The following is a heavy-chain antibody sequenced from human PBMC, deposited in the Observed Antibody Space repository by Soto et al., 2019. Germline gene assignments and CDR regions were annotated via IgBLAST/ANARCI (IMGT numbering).Heavy chain of an antibody. J-gene: IGHJ6*02. CDR1: GYTFSSYS. Sequence: PGGSLRLSCAASGYTFSSYSMNWVRQAPGKGLEWVSYISSSSSTIYYADSVKGRFTISRDNAKNSLYLQMNSLRDEDTAVYYCARAVVTPYYYYYGMDAWGQGTTVTVSS. CDR2: ISSSSSTI. V-gene: IGHV3-48*02. CDR3: ARAVVTPYYYYYGMDA. D-gene: IGHD2-21*02.